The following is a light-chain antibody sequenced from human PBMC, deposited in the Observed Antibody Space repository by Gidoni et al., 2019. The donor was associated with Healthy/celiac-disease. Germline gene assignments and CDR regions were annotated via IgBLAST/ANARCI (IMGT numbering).Light chain of an antibody. CDR3: QQYDNLLT. J-gene: IGKJ4*01. CDR2: DAS. Sequence: DIEMTKSPSSLSASVGDRVTITFQASQDISNYLNWYQQKPGKAPKLLSYDASNLETGVPTRFRGSGSGKDFTLTISSLQPEDIATYYCQQYDNLLTFGGGTKVEIK. V-gene: IGKV1-33*01. CDR1: QDISNY.